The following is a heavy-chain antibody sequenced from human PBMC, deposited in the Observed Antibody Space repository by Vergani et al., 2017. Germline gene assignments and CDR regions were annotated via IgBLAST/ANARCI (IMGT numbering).Heavy chain of an antibody. J-gene: IGHJ5*02. D-gene: IGHD3-10*01. CDR3: TRDLYGSGSLKYSWFAH. Sequence: EVQLVESGGGLVKPGGSLRLSCAASGFDPDSYAMSWVRQAPGGGLEWVASISSSSLFIYNLDSVKGRFNISRDNAKNALYLQMNSLRVEDTGVYYCTRDLYGSGSLKYSWFAHWGQGTRVTVSS. V-gene: IGHV3-21*01. CDR1: GFDPDSYA. CDR2: ISSSSLFI.